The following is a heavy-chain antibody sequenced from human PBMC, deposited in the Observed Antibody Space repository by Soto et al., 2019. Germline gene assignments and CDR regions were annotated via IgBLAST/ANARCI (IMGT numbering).Heavy chain of an antibody. CDR3: ARDEAVAGTQTLDY. CDR2: ISYDGSNK. Sequence: GGSLRLSCAASGFTFSSYAMHWVRQAPGKGLEWVAVISYDGSNKYYADSVKGRFTISRDNSKNTLYLQMNSLRAEDTAVYYCARDEAVAGTQTLDYWGQGTLVTVSS. D-gene: IGHD6-19*01. CDR1: GFTFSSYA. V-gene: IGHV3-30-3*01. J-gene: IGHJ4*02.